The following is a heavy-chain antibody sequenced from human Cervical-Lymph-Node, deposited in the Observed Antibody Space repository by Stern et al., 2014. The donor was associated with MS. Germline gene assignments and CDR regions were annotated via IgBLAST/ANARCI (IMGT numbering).Heavy chain of an antibody. CDR1: GYTFTRYD. Sequence: QVQLVESGAEVKKPGASVKVSCKASGYTFTRYDINWVRQATGQGLEWMGWMNPNSGNTGYAQKFQGRVTMTRNTSISTAYMEMSSLRSEDTAVYYCARRGSESYFYYGMDVWGQGTTVTVSS. J-gene: IGHJ6*02. CDR2: MNPNSGNT. D-gene: IGHD5-12*01. V-gene: IGHV1-8*01. CDR3: ARRGSESYFYYGMDV.